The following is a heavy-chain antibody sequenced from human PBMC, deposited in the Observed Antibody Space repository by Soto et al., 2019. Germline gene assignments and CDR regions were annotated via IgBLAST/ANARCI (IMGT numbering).Heavy chain of an antibody. D-gene: IGHD5-18*01. Sequence: SVKVSCKASGGTFSSYAISWVRQAPGQGLEWMGGIIPIFGTANYAQKFQGRVTITADKSTSTAYMELSSLRSEDTAVYYCASQDTAMVTLYYYGMDVWGQGTTVTASS. J-gene: IGHJ6*02. CDR3: ASQDTAMVTLYYYGMDV. V-gene: IGHV1-69*06. CDR2: IIPIFGTA. CDR1: GGTFSSYA.